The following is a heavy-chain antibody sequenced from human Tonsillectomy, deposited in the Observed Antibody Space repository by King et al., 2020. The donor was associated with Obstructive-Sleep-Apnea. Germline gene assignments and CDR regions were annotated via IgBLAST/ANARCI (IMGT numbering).Heavy chain of an antibody. CDR2: INPNSGGT. Sequence: VQLVESGAEVKKPGASVKVSCKASGYTFTGYYMHWVRQAPGQGLEWMGWINPNSGGTNYAQKFQGWVTMTRDTSISTAYMELSRLRSDDTAVYYCARDGDYDILTGYRPFLYYGMDVWGQGTTVTVSS. J-gene: IGHJ6*02. D-gene: IGHD3-9*01. CDR3: ARDGDYDILTGYRPFLYYGMDV. V-gene: IGHV1-2*04. CDR1: GYTFTGYY.